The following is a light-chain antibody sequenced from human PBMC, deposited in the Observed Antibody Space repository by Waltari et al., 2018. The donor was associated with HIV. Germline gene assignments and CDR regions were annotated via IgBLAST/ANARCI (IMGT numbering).Light chain of an antibody. Sequence: TQPASVSGSPGQSITISCTGTSSDVGGYNYVSWYQQHPGKAPKLMIYDVSYRPSGVSNRFPGSKSGNTASLTISGLQAEDEADYYCSSYTSSSTLYVVFGGGTKLTVL. V-gene: IGLV2-14*01. J-gene: IGLJ2*01. CDR2: DVS. CDR3: SSYTSSSTLYVV. CDR1: SSDVGGYNY.